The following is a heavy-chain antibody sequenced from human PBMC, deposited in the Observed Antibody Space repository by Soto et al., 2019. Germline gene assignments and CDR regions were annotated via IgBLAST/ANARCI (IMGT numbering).Heavy chain of an antibody. J-gene: IGHJ4*02. CDR1: GGSISSGGYY. CDR2: IYYSGST. V-gene: IGHV4-31*03. D-gene: IGHD3-22*01. Sequence: SETLSLTCTVSGGSISSGGYYWSWIRQHPGKGLEWIGYIYYSGSTYYNPSLKSRVTISVDTSKNQFSLKLSSVTAADTAVYYCARVDRSSGYYLDYWGQGTLVTVSS. CDR3: ARVDRSSGYYLDY.